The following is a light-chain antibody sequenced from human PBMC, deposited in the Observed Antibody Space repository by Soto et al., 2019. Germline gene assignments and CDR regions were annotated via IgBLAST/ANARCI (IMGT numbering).Light chain of an antibody. V-gene: IGLV2-8*01. CDR1: SSDVGDYNY. CDR2: EVT. CDR3: SSYAGSNIFVV. Sequence: QSALTQPPSASGSPGQSVTISCTGTSSDVGDYNYVSWYQQHPGKAPKLMLYEVTKRPSGVPDRFSGSKSGNTASLTVSGLQAEDEADYYCSSYAGSNIFVVFGGGTKVTVL. J-gene: IGLJ2*01.